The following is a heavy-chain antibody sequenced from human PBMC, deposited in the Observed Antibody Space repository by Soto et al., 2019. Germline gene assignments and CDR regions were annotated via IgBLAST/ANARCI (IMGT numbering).Heavy chain of an antibody. CDR1: GYTFTSYY. J-gene: IGHJ5*02. V-gene: IGHV1-46*01. CDR3: ARDTRLYATIFGVVSWFDP. D-gene: IGHD3-3*01. Sequence: GASVKVSCKASGYTFTSYYMHWVRQAPGQGLEWMGIINPSGGSTSYAQKFQGRVTMTRDTSTSTVYMELSSLRSEDTAVYYCARDTRLYATIFGVVSWFDPWGQGTLVTVSS. CDR2: INPSGGST.